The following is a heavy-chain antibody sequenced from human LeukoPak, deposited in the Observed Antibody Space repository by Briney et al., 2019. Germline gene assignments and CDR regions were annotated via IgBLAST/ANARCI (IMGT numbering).Heavy chain of an antibody. J-gene: IGHJ4*02. CDR1: GGSISSYY. V-gene: IGHV4-59*12. CDR2: IHYGGNT. CDR3: ARGRRWLQVFDY. D-gene: IGHD5-24*01. Sequence: PSETLSLTCTVSGGSISSYYWSWIRQPPGKGLERIGYIHYGGNTNYNPSLKSRVTISFDTSKNQFSLKLSSVTAADTAVYYCARGRRWLQVFDYWGQGTLVTVSS.